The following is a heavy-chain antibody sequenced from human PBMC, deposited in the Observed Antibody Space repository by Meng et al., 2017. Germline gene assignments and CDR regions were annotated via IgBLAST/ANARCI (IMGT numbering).Heavy chain of an antibody. CDR2: IERKSDGGTI. V-gene: IGHV3-15*04. Sequence: GQLVEAGGGWVKPGGSLSISCVASGLRVPDAWMSWVRQAPGKGLEWVGRIERKSDGGTIYYAAPVKGRFTISRDDSKNTLYLQMDSLINEDTAVYFCATGAAAADHWGQGTLVTVSS. CDR3: ATGAAAADH. J-gene: IGHJ4*02. D-gene: IGHD6-13*01. CDR1: GLRVPDAW.